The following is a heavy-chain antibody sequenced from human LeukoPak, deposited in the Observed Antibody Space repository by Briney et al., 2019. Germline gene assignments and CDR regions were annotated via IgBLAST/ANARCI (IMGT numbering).Heavy chain of an antibody. D-gene: IGHD3-10*01. Sequence: ASVKVSCKASGYTFTGYYMHWVRQAPGQGLEWMGRINPNSGGTNYAQKFQGRVTMTRDTSISTAYMELSRLRSDDTAVYYCARPRSAGSRDGNWFDPWGQGTLVIVSS. CDR3: ARPRSAGSRDGNWFDP. J-gene: IGHJ5*02. CDR2: INPNSGGT. CDR1: GYTFTGYY. V-gene: IGHV1-2*06.